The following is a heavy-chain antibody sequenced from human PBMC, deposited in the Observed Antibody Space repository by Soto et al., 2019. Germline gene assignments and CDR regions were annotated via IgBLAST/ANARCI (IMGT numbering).Heavy chain of an antibody. CDR1: TFTINTYS. CDR3: ARSQRNGAMDV. Sequence: PGGSLRLSCVASTFTINTYSLNWVRQAAGKGLEWVSSITSGSSFIDYADSVKGRFTISRDDAKNSLFLQMSSLIADDTAVYYCARSQRNGAMDVWGQGTTVTVSS. J-gene: IGHJ6*02. CDR2: ITSGSSFI. V-gene: IGHV3-21*01. D-gene: IGHD2-8*01.